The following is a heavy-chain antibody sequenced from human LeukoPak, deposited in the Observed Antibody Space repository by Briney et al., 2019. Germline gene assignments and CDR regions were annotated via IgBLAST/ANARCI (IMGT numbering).Heavy chain of an antibody. Sequence: HSETLSLTCTVSGGSISSYYWSWIRQPPGKGLEWIGYIYYSGSTNYNPSLKSRVTISVDTSKNQFSLKLSSVTAADTAVYYCARGGIVATIDYWGQGTLVTVSS. J-gene: IGHJ4*02. CDR3: ARGGIVATIDY. D-gene: IGHD5-12*01. V-gene: IGHV4-59*01. CDR1: GGSISSYY. CDR2: IYYSGST.